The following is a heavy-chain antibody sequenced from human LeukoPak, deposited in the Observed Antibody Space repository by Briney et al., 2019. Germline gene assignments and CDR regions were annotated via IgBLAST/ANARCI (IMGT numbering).Heavy chain of an antibody. CDR1: GSSFTTYW. CDR3: AGAVSKLLWFGESGLGLDP. Sequence: GESLKISCKGSGSSFTTYWIGWVRQMPGKGLEWMGVIYPGDSDTRYSPSFQGQVTISADKSISTAYLQWSSLKASDTAMYYCAGAVSKLLWFGESGLGLDPWGQGTLVTVSS. J-gene: IGHJ5*02. CDR2: IYPGDSDT. V-gene: IGHV5-51*01. D-gene: IGHD3-10*01.